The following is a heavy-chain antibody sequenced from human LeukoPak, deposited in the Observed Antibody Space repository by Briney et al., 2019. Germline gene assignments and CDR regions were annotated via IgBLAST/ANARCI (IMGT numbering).Heavy chain of an antibody. Sequence: PGGSLRLSCAASGLTFSSYGIHWVRQAPGKGLEWVVLISYDGNNKYYADSVKGRFTTSRDNSKNTLYLQMNSLRAEDTAVYYCAIGYGGNSGYYGMDVWGQGTTVTVSS. D-gene: IGHD4-23*01. V-gene: IGHV3-30*03. CDR1: GLTFSSYG. J-gene: IGHJ6*02. CDR3: AIGYGGNSGYYGMDV. CDR2: ISYDGNNK.